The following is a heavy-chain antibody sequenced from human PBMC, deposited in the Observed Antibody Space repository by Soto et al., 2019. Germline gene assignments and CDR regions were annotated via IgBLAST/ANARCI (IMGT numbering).Heavy chain of an antibody. CDR2: IRAYNGYT. J-gene: IGHJ4*02. Sequence: QVQLVQSGAEVKKPGASVKVSCKASGYTFTSYDISWVRQAPGQGLEWMGWIRAYNGYTNYAQKFQGRVTVTTDTSTSTAYMELRNLISDDTAIYYCARASDGYRSGWYVGYFDFWGQGTLVTVSS. CDR1: GYTFTSYD. CDR3: ARASDGYRSGWYVGYFDF. D-gene: IGHD6-19*01. V-gene: IGHV1-18*04.